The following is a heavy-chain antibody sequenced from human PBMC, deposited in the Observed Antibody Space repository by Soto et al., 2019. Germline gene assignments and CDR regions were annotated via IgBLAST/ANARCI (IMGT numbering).Heavy chain of an antibody. CDR2: ISAYSGKT. Sequence: QVQLMQSGAEVKKPGASVKVSCKTSVYMFISWVRQAPGQGPEWMGWISAYSGKTQYSQNFQDRFTMTTDTSTNTAYMELRSLSSEDTAIYYCAVDSSGSTADYYYYYGLDVWGQGTTVTDS. CDR1: VYMF. CDR3: AVDSSGSTADYYYYYGLDV. J-gene: IGHJ6*02. D-gene: IGHD3-22*01. V-gene: IGHV1-18*01.